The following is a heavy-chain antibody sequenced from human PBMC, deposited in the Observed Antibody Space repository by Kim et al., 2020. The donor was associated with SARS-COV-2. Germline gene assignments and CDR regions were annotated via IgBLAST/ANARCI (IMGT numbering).Heavy chain of an antibody. CDR2: IWFDGSNK. D-gene: IGHD3-16*01. CDR1: GFTFSDYG. V-gene: IGHV3-33*01. Sequence: GGSLRLSCAASGFTFSDYGMHWVRQAPGKGLEWVTVIWFDGSNKYYADSVKGRFTISRDNSKNTLFLQMNSLRADDTAIYYCARSFGGGAAVPTGAYFDIWGQGTLVTVSS. CDR3: ARSFGGGAAVPTGAYFDI. J-gene: IGHJ3*02.